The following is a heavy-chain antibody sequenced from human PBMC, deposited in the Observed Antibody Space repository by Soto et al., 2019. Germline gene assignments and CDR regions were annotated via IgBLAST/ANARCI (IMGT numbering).Heavy chain of an antibody. D-gene: IGHD6-13*01. V-gene: IGHV1-8*01. J-gene: IGHJ5*02. CDR1: GYTFTSYD. Sequence: ASVKVSCKASGYTFTSYDINWVRQATGRGLEWMGWMNPNSGNTGYAQKFQGRVTMTRNTSISTAYMELSSLRSEDTAVYYCARERYSSSWYGSYNWFDPWGQGTLVTVSS. CDR2: MNPNSGNT. CDR3: ARERYSSSWYGSYNWFDP.